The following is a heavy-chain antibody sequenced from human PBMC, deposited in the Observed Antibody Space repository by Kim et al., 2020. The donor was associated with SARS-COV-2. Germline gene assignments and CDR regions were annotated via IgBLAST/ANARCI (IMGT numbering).Heavy chain of an antibody. CDR3: ATGYSVVRNPGDIDY. J-gene: IGHJ4*02. CDR2: FDPEDGET. V-gene: IGHV1-24*01. CDR1: GYTLTELS. D-gene: IGHD2-15*01. Sequence: ASVKVSCKVSGYTLTELSMHWVRQAPGKGLEWMVGFDPEDGETIYAQKFQGRVTMTEDTSTDTAYMELSSMRSEDTAVYYCATGYSVVRNPGDIDYWGQGTLVTVSS.